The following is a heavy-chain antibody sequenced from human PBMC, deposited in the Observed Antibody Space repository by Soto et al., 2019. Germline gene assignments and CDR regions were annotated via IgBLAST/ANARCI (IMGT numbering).Heavy chain of an antibody. Sequence: PGGSLRLSXAASGFTFSSYAMSWVRQAPGKGLEWVSAISGSGGSTYYADSVKGRFTISRDNSKNTLYLQMNSLRAEDTAVYYCAMESYDILTGYPRNWGQGTLVTVSS. J-gene: IGHJ4*02. D-gene: IGHD3-9*01. V-gene: IGHV3-23*01. CDR3: AMESYDILTGYPRN. CDR2: ISGSGGST. CDR1: GFTFSSYA.